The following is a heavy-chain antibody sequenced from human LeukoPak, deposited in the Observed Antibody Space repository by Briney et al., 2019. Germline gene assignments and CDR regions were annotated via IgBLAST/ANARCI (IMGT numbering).Heavy chain of an antibody. CDR2: ITSSSTNI. V-gene: IGHV3-48*02. Sequence: GGSLRLSCAASGFTFSTYNMNWVRQAPGKGLEWVSHITSSSTNIYYADSVKGRFTISRDNAKNALSLQMNSLRDGDTAVYYCARARGNGYYGSDAFDIWGQGTTVTVSS. CDR1: GFTFSTYN. J-gene: IGHJ3*02. CDR3: ARARGNGYYGSDAFDI. D-gene: IGHD3-22*01.